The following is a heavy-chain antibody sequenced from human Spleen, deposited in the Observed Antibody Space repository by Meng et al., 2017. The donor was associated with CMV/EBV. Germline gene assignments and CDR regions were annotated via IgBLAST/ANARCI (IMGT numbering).Heavy chain of an antibody. V-gene: IGHV1-24*01. Sequence: LSELSRHWVRQAPGKWIEWMRGFNPEDGEIIYAKKFQSRVTMTEDTSTDTAYMELSSVRSEDTAVYYCATWTPGYCSSSSCFGYFDYWGQGTLVTVSS. CDR2: FNPEDGEI. CDR3: ATWTPGYCSSSSCFGYFDY. J-gene: IGHJ4*02. D-gene: IGHD2-2*01. CDR1: LSELS.